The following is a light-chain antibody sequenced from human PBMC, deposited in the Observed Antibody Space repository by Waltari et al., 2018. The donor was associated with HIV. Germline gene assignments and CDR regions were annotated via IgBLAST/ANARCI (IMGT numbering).Light chain of an antibody. J-gene: IGLJ2*01. Sequence: QSVLTQPPSASGTPGQRVTISCSGSSSNIGSNTVKWYQQLPGTAPKLLIYSNNQRPSGVPDRFSGSKSGTSASLAISGLQSEDEAEYYCAAWDDSLNGVVFGGGTKLTVL. CDR1: SSNIGSNT. CDR3: AAWDDSLNGVV. V-gene: IGLV1-44*01. CDR2: SNN.